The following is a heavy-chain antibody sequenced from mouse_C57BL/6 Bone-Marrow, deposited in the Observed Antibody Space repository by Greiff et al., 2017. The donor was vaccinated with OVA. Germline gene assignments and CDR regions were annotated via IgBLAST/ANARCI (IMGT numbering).Heavy chain of an antibody. CDR3: VTGIYYDYEAWFAY. V-gene: IGHV1-50*01. D-gene: IGHD2-4*01. CDR1: GYTFTSYW. Sequence: VQRVESGAELVKPGASVKLSCKASGYTFTSYWMQWVKQRPGQGLEWIGEIDPSDSYTNYNQKFKGKATLTVDTSSSTAYMPLSSLTSEDSAVYYCVTGIYYDYEAWFAYWGQGTLVTVSA. J-gene: IGHJ3*01. CDR2: IDPSDSYT.